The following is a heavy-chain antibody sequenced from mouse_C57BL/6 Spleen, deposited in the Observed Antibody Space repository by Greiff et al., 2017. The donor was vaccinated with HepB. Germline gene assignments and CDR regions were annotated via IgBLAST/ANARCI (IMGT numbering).Heavy chain of an antibody. CDR1: GFTFSSYA. D-gene: IGHD2-1*01. Sequence: DVKLQESGGGLVKPGGSLKLSCAASGFTFSSYAISWVRQTPEKRLEWVATISDGGSYTYYPDNVKGRFTISRDNAKNNLYLQMSHLKSEDTAMYYCARGGNYGFAYWGQGTLVTVSA. CDR3: ARGGNYGFAY. J-gene: IGHJ3*01. CDR2: ISDGGSYT. V-gene: IGHV5-4*03.